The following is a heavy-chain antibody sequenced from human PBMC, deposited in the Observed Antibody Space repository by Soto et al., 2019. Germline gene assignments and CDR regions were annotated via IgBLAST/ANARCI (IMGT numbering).Heavy chain of an antibody. CDR1: GVIFNGYG. D-gene: IGHD3-16*01. V-gene: IGHV3-33*01. Sequence: QVQLVESGGGGVQPGRSLRLSCVVPGVIFNGYGMHWVRQAPGKGLEWVAVIRFDGSNIDYADSVKGRFTISRDNSKNTLYLQMNSLRAEEMAVYYCAGDGGGDTVFFGFFDYWGQGALVTVSS. J-gene: IGHJ4*02. CDR3: AGDGGGDTVFFGFFDY. CDR2: IRFDGSNI.